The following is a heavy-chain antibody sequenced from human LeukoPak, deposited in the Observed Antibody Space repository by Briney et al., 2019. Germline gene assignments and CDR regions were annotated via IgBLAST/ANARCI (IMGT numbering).Heavy chain of an antibody. CDR3: ARADILTGYSNDY. Sequence: GGSLRLSCAASGFTFSSYAMHWVRQAPGKGLEYVSAISSNGGSTYYANSVKGRFTISRDNSKNTLYLQMGSLRAEDMAVYYCARADILTGYSNDYWGQGTLVTVSS. J-gene: IGHJ4*02. D-gene: IGHD3-9*01. V-gene: IGHV3-64*01. CDR2: ISSNGGST. CDR1: GFTFSSYA.